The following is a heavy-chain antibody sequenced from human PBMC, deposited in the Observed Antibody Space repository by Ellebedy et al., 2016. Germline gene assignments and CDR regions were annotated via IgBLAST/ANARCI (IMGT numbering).Heavy chain of an antibody. CDR2: ISGSGGST. CDR3: ARDALLWFGELLH. D-gene: IGHD3-10*01. V-gene: IGHV3-23*01. CDR1: GFTFSSYA. Sequence: GESLKISXAASGFTFSSYAMSWVRQAPGKGLEWVSAISGSGGSTYYADSVKGRFTISRDNSKNTLYLQMNSLRAEDTAVYYCARDALLWFGELLHWGQGTLVTVSS. J-gene: IGHJ4*02.